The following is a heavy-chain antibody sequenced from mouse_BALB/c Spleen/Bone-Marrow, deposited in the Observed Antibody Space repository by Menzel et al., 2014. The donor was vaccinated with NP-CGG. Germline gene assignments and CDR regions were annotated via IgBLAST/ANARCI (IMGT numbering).Heavy chain of an antibody. D-gene: IGHD3-3*01. J-gene: IGHJ2*01. CDR3: ARGGGTGFDY. CDR1: GDSTTSGY. CDR2: ISYSGST. Sequence: EVKLVESGPSLVKPSQTLSLTCSVTGDSTTSGYWNWIRKFPGNKLEYMGYISYSGSTYYNPSLKSRISITRDTSKNQYYLQLNSVTTEDTATFYCARGGGTGFDYWGQGTTLTVSS. V-gene: IGHV3-8*02.